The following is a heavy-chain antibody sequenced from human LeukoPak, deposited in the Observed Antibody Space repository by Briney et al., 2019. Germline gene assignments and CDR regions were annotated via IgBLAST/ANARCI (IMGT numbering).Heavy chain of an antibody. CDR1: GFILSDYN. CDR2: ISGNGVST. CDR3: AKDLVVAAPYGRFDY. V-gene: IGHV3-23*01. D-gene: IGHD2-15*01. Sequence: PGGSLRLSCAASGFILSDYNMNWVRQAPGKGLEWISGISGNGVSTYYADSVKGRFTISRDNSKNTLYLQMNSLRAEDTAVYYCAKDLVVAAPYGRFDYWGQGTLVTVSS. J-gene: IGHJ4*02.